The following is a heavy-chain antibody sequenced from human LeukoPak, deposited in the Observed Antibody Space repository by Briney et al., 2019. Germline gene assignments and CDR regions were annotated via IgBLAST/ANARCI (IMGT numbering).Heavy chain of an antibody. D-gene: IGHD4-17*01. CDR2: IYDSGST. J-gene: IGHJ4*02. CDR1: GGSMSSYY. CDR3: ARDGRVDYGDYTFDY. V-gene: IGHV4-59*01. Sequence: PSETLSLTCTVSGGSMSSYYWSWIRQPPGKGLEWIGYIYDSGSTNYNPSLKSRVTISVDTSKNQFSLKLSSVTAADTAVYYCARDGRVDYGDYTFDYWGQGTLVTASS.